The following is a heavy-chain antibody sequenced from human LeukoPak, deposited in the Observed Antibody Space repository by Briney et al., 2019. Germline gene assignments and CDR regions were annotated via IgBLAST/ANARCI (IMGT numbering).Heavy chain of an antibody. CDR3: ARGYSYGSTLDY. D-gene: IGHD5-18*01. V-gene: IGHV4-34*01. CDR1: GGSFSGYY. J-gene: IGHJ4*02. CDR2: INHSGST. Sequence: PSETLSLTCAVYGGSFSGYYWSWIRQPPGKGLEWIGEINHSGSTNYNPSLKSRVTISVDTSKNQFSLKLSSVTAADTAVYYCARGYSYGSTLDYWGQGTLVTVSX.